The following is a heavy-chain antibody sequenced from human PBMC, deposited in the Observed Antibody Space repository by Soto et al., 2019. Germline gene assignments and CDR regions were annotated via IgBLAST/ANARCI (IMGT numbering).Heavy chain of an antibody. Sequence: PSETLSLTCAVYGGSFSAYYWSWVRQPPGKGLEWIGEIIHSESTKYNPSLKSRVTISVDTSKNQFSLKLSSVTAADTAVYYCVRDGTKTLRDWFDPWGQGISVTVSS. CDR3: VRDGTKTLRDWFDP. CDR2: IIHSEST. J-gene: IGHJ5*02. CDR1: GGSFSAYY. D-gene: IGHD1-1*01. V-gene: IGHV4-34*12.